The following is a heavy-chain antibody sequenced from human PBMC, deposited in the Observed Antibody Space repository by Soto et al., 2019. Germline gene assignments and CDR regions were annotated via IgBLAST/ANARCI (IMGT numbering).Heavy chain of an antibody. CDR2: INHSGST. CDR3: ARDSGGSYNHPAYYGMDV. Sequence: SETLSLTCAVYGGSFSGYYWSWIRQPPGKGLEWIGEINHSGSTNYNPSLKSRVTISVDTSKNQFSLKLSSVTAADTAVYYCARDSGGSYNHPAYYGMDVWGQGTTVTVSS. V-gene: IGHV4-34*01. D-gene: IGHD1-26*01. J-gene: IGHJ6*02. CDR1: GGSFSGYY.